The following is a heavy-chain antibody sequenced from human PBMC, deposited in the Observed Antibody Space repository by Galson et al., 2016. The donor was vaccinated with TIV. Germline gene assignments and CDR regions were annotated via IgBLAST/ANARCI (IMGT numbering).Heavy chain of an antibody. D-gene: IGHD5-18*01. CDR3: AKGRGYSYGYPQDYYYGMDV. J-gene: IGHJ6*02. Sequence: SLRLSCAASGFTFEDYAMHWVRQAPGKGQEWVSGISSNSVYLGYADSVKGRFTISRDNAKNSPDLQMNSLRPEDTALYYCAKGRGYSYGYPQDYYYGMDVWGQGTAVTVSS. CDR1: GFTFEDYA. CDR2: ISSNSVYL. V-gene: IGHV3-9*01.